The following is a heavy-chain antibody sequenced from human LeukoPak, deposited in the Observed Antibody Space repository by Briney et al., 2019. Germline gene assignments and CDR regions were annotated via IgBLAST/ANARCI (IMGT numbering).Heavy chain of an antibody. CDR2: IKQDGSEK. J-gene: IGHJ5*02. V-gene: IGHV3-7*01. Sequence: PGGSLRLSCAASGFTFSRYWMSWVRQAPGKGLEWVANIKQDGSEKYYVDSVEGRFTISRDNAKNSLYLQMNSLRGDDTAVYYCARQTMILVVERKLVFDPWGQGTLVTVSS. D-gene: IGHD3-22*01. CDR3: ARQTMILVVERKLVFDP. CDR1: GFTFSRYW.